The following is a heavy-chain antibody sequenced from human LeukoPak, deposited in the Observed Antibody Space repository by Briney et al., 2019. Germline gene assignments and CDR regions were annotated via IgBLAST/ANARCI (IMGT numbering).Heavy chain of an antibody. D-gene: IGHD6-19*01. V-gene: IGHV4-4*07. CDR1: GGSISSDY. CDR3: ARDRGSGWYDY. Sequence: SETLSLTCTVSGGSISSDYWNWIRQPAGKGLEWIGRIQSSGSTNYNPSLKSRLTMSVDTSKNQLSLKLSSVTTADTAVYYCARDRGSGWYDYWGQGTLVTVSS. CDR2: IQSSGST. J-gene: IGHJ4*02.